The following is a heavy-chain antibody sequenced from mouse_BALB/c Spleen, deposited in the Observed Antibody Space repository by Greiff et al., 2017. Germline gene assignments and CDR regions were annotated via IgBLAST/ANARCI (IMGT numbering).Heavy chain of an antibody. CDR1: GFDFSRYW. CDR2: INPDSSTI. D-gene: IGHD2-1*01. J-gene: IGHJ1*01. CDR3: ARDGNYGYFDV. V-gene: IGHV4-1*02. Sequence: EVKLVESGGGLVQPGGSLKLSCAASGFDFSRYWMSWVRQAPGKGLEWIGEINPDSSTINYTPSLKDKFIISRDNAKNTLYLQMSKVRSEDTALYYCARDGNYGYFDVWGAGTTVTVSS.